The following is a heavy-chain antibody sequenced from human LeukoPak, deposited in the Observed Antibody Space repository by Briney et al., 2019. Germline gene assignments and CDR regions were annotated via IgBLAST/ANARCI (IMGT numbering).Heavy chain of an antibody. CDR2: IYYSGTT. V-gene: IGHV4-39*01. CDR3: ARQYTSTWNGCCDP. Sequence: PSETLSLTCTVSGGSISSSSYYWGWIRQPPGKGLEWIGTIYYSGTTYYNPSLKSRVTISVDTSKNQFSLKLSSVNAADMAVYYCARQYTSTWNGCCDPWGQGTLVTVSS. J-gene: IGHJ5*02. D-gene: IGHD6-13*01. CDR1: GGSISSSSYY.